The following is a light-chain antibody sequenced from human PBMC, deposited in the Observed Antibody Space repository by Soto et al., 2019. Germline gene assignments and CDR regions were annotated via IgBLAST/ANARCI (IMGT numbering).Light chain of an antibody. CDR2: ANT. CDR3: QSYDDSLGGHVI. J-gene: IGLJ2*01. Sequence: QSVLTQPPSVSGAPGQRVTIFCTGSSSYIGAGYDVHWYQQLPGTAPKLLIYANTNRPSGVPDRFSGSKSGTSASLAITGLQAEDEADYYCQSYDDSLGGHVIFGGGTKLTVL. V-gene: IGLV1-40*01. CDR1: SSYIGAGYD.